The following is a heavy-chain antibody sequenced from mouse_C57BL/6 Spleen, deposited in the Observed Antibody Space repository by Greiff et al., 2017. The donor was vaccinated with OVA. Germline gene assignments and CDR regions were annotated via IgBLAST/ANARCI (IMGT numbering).Heavy chain of an antibody. V-gene: IGHV1-52*01. CDR2: IDTSDSET. J-gene: IGHJ3*01. CDR1: GYTFTSYW. Sequence: VKLQQPGAELVRPGYSVKLSCKASGYTFTSYWMHWVKQSPIQGLEWIGNIDTSDSETHYNQKYKDKATLTVDKSSSTAYMQLSSLASEDSAVYYCARFAYWGQGTLVTVSA. CDR3: ARFAY.